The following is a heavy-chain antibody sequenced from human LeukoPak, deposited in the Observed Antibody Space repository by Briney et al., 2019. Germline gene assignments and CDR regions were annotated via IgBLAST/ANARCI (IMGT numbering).Heavy chain of an antibody. CDR2: IYSGGST. D-gene: IGHD5-18*01. V-gene: IGHV3-53*01. CDR1: GFTVSSDS. J-gene: IGHJ4*02. Sequence: PGGSLRLSCTVSGFTVSSDSMSWVRQAPGKGLEWVSFIYSGGSTHYPDSVKGRFTISRDNSKNTLYLQMNSLRAEDTAVYYCARGGPRDGYDYWGQGTLVTVSS. CDR3: ARGGPRDGYDY.